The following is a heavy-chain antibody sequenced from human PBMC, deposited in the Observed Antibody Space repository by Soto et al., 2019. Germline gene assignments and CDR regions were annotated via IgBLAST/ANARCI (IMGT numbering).Heavy chain of an antibody. J-gene: IGHJ3*02. Sequence: SETLSLTCAVYGASLSGYDWSWIRQPPGKGLEWIGEINQSGGTNYNPSLKSRVTISMDTSKNQFSLRLSSVTAADTSIYKCARDPYANAFDIWGRGTMVTVSS. CDR2: INQSGGT. V-gene: IGHV4-34*01. CDR1: GASLSGYD. CDR3: ARDPYANAFDI. D-gene: IGHD2-2*01.